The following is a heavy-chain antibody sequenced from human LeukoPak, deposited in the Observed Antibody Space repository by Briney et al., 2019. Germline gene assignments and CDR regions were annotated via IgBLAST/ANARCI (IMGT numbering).Heavy chain of an antibody. J-gene: IGHJ6*03. CDR2: IYTSGST. CDR3: ARVPAATTNYYYYMDV. CDR1: GGSISSGSYY. Sequence: SQTLSLTCTVSGGSISSGSYYWSWIRQPAGKGLEWIGRIYTSGSTNYNPSLKSRVTISVDTSKNQFSLKLSSVTAADTAVYYCARVPAATTNYYYYMDVWGKGTTVTVSS. D-gene: IGHD2-2*01. V-gene: IGHV4-61*02.